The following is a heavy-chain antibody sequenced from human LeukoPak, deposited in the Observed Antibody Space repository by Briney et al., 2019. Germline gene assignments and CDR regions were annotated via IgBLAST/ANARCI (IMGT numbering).Heavy chain of an antibody. CDR1: GYTFTCYY. CDR3: ARDRGYDFWSGYYSY. J-gene: IGHJ4*02. V-gene: IGHV1-2*02. CDR2: INPNSGGT. Sequence: ASVKVSCKASGYTFTCYYMHWVRQAPGQGHEWMGWINPNSGGTNYAQKFQGRDTMTRDTSISTAYMELSRLRSDDTAVYYCARDRGYDFWSGYYSYWGQGTLVTVSS. D-gene: IGHD3-3*01.